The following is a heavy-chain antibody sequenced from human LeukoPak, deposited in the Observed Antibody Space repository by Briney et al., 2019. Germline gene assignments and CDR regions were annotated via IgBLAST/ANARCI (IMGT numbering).Heavy chain of an antibody. Sequence: PSETLSLTCTVSGGSTTAYYWSWIRQPPGKRLEGIGYISYSGTTNYNPSLESRVTIPLHTSRNQCSLKVNSVTAAETAVYYCARGGDDPANWRYYIDYWGQGTLVTVSS. V-gene: IGHV4-59*01. CDR2: ISYSGTT. CDR3: ARGGDDPANWRYYIDY. CDR1: GGSTTAYY. D-gene: IGHD1-1*01. J-gene: IGHJ4*02.